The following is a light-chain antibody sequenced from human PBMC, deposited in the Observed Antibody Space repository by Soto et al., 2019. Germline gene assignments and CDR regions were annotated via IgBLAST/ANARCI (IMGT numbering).Light chain of an antibody. V-gene: IGLV4-69*01. J-gene: IGLJ2*01. CDR2: VNSDGSH. CDR1: SGHSSYA. CDR3: QTWGTGMGV. Sequence: QLVLTQSPSASASLGASVKLTCTLSSGHSSYAIAWHQQQPEKGPRYLMKVNSDGSHSKGDGIPDRFSGSSSGAERYLTISSLQSEDEAEYYCQTWGTGMGVFGGGTQLTVL.